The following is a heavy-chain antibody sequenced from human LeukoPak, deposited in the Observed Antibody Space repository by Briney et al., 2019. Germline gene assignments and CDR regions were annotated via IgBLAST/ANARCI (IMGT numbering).Heavy chain of an antibody. Sequence: HPGGSLRLSCAASGFTFSSYGMHWVRQAPGKGLEWVAVISYDGSNKYYADSVKRRFTISRNNSKNTLYLQMNSLRAEDTAVYYCAKDLGDYYYGSGSYNDYWGQGTLVTVSS. CDR3: AKDLGDYYYGSGSYNDY. CDR1: GFTFSSYG. J-gene: IGHJ4*02. V-gene: IGHV3-30*18. CDR2: ISYDGSNK. D-gene: IGHD3-10*01.